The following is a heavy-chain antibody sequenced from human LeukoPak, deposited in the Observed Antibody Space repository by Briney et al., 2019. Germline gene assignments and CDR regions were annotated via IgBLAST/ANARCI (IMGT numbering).Heavy chain of an antibody. D-gene: IGHD5-18*01. Sequence: GGSLRLSCAASGFTFSSYSLNWVRQAPGKGLEWVSCITSNIYTYYADSVRGRFTISRDNSQNSVYLVMNSLRAEDTAVYFCARERDTSMVALDSWGQGTLVTVSP. V-gene: IGHV3-21*06. CDR1: GFTFSSYS. J-gene: IGHJ4*02. CDR3: ARERDTSMVALDS. CDR2: ITSNIYT.